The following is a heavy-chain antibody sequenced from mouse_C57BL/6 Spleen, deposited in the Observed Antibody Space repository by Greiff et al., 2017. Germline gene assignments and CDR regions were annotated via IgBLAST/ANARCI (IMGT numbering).Heavy chain of an antibody. CDR1: GYTFTSYW. CDR2: IYPGSGST. J-gene: IGHJ2*01. D-gene: IGHD1-1*01. Sequence: QVQLKQPGAELVKPGASVKMSCKASGYTFTSYWITWVKQRPGQGLEWIGDIYPGSGSTNYNEKFKSKATLTVDTSSSTAYMQLSSLTSEDSAVYYCARCYYGSSYDYFDYWGQGTTLTVSS. CDR3: ARCYYGSSYDYFDY. V-gene: IGHV1-55*01.